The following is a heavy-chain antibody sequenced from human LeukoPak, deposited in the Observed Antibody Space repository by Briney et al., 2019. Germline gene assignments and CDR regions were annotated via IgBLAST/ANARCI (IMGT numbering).Heavy chain of an antibody. V-gene: IGHV4-4*07. Sequence: SETLSLTCTVSGGSISSYYWSWIRQPAGKGLEYIGRIYTSGSTNYNPSLKSRVTMSVDTSKNQFSLKLSSVTAADTAVYYCARDRYSGSRTTFYYFDYWGQGTLVTVSS. CDR1: GGSISSYY. CDR2: IYTSGST. D-gene: IGHD1-26*01. CDR3: ARDRYSGSRTTFYYFDY. J-gene: IGHJ4*02.